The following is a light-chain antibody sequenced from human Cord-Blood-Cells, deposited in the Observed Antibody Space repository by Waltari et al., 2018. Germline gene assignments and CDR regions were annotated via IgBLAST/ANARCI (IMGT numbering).Light chain of an antibody. CDR3: MQALQTPPYS. CDR2: LGS. CDR1: QSHLHSNGYNY. J-gene: IGKJ2*03. V-gene: IGKV2-28*01. Sequence: SVMSQYPLSLPVTPGEPASIPFRYRQSHLHSNGYNYLDWYLQKPGQSPQLLIYLGSNRASGVPDRFSGSGSGTDFTLKISRVEAEDVGVYYCMQALQTPPYSFGQGTKLEIK.